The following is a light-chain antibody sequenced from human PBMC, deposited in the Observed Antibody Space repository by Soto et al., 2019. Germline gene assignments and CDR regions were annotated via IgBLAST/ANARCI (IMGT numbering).Light chain of an antibody. Sequence: SYELTQPLSLSVSPGQTVSITCSGDELGDKFTAWYQQRPGQPPVLIIYQDLKRPSGIPVRFSGSNSGNTSTLTISETQAVDEADYYCQAWHRGTGVFGSGTKLTVL. CDR2: QDL. J-gene: IGLJ1*01. CDR1: ELGDKF. CDR3: QAWHRGTGV. V-gene: IGLV3-1*01.